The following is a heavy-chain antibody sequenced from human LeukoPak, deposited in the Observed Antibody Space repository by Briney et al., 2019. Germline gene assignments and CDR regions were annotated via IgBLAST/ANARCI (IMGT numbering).Heavy chain of an antibody. CDR3: ARAPWGFGEKWFDP. D-gene: IGHD3-10*01. CDR1: GFTFSSYA. Sequence: KPGRSLRLSCAASGFTFSSYAMHWVRQAPGKGLEWVSSISSSSSYIYYADSVKGRFTISRDNAKNSLYLQMNSLRAEDTAVYYCARAPWGFGEKWFDPWGQGTLVTVSS. V-gene: IGHV3-21*01. CDR2: ISSSSSYI. J-gene: IGHJ5*02.